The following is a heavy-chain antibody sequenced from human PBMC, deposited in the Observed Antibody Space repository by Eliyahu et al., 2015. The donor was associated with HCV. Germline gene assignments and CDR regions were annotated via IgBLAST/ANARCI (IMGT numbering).Heavy chain of an antibody. CDR2: INHXGST. V-gene: IGHV4-34*01. D-gene: IGHD1-14*01. CDR3: ACRPAPESGDY. J-gene: IGHJ4*02. CDR1: GGSFSGYY. Sequence: QVQLQQWGAGLLKPSETLSLTCAXYGGSFSGYYXSWXRQPPGXGLEWIGEINHXGSTXYNPSXKSRVTISVDTSKNQFSLKLSSVTAADTAVYYCACRPAPESGDYWGQGTLVTVSS.